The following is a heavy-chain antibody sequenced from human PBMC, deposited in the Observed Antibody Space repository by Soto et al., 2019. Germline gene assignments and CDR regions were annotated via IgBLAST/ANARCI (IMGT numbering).Heavy chain of an antibody. D-gene: IGHD3-16*01. Sequence: QVQLVESGGGLVKPGTSLRVSCVGSGFTFRGYVMHWFRQAPGKGLEWVALTSYDGSDKYYDDSVRGRFTISRDNSRNTVDLQMDSLRLEDTALYYCARWGTTGGLDVWGQGTLVSVSS. V-gene: IGHV3-30*19. J-gene: IGHJ1*01. CDR3: ARWGTTGGLDV. CDR2: TSYDGSDK. CDR1: GFTFRGYV.